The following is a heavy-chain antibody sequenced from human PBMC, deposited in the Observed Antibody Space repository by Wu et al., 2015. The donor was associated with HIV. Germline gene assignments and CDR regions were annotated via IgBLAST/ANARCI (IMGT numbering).Heavy chain of an antibody. V-gene: IGHV1-69*05. D-gene: IGHD2-21*02. CDR2: TIPMFGTA. J-gene: IGHJ5*02. CDR3: ARELSFRGGDQHVWFDP. Sequence: QVQLVQSGAEVRKPGSSVKVSCKASGGTFSNFTINWVRQAPGQGLEWMGGTIPMFGTANYAQKFQGRVTITTDESTSTAYMEMSSLRSEDTAVYYCARELSFRGGDQHVWFDPWGQGTLVTVSS. CDR1: GGTFSNFT.